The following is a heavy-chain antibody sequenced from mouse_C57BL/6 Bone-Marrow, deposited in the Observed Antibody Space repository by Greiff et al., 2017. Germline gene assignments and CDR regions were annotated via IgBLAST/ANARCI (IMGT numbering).Heavy chain of an antibody. J-gene: IGHJ4*01. CDR3: ARPRRRVYYYAMDY. D-gene: IGHD3-3*01. Sequence: EVQVVESGGGLVKPGGSLKLSCAASGFTFSSYAMSWVRQTPEQRLEWVATISDGGSYTYYPDNVKGRFTISRDNAKNNLYLQMSHLKSEDTAMYYGARPRRRVYYYAMDYWGQGTSVTVSS. CDR2: ISDGGSYT. V-gene: IGHV5-4*01. CDR1: GFTFSSYA.